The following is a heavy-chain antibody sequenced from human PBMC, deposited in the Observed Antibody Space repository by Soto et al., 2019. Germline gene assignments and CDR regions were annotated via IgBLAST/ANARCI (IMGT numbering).Heavy chain of an antibody. CDR3: ARWGTTGGLEV. V-gene: IGHV3-33*05. CDR1: GFTFRSYV. J-gene: IGHJ1*01. Sequence: QVQLVESGGGVVQPGTSRRLSCVGSGFTFRSYVIHWVRQAPGKGLEWVALTSYDGSNKDYGDSVKGRFTISRDNSRNTVDLQMDSLRREDTALYYCARWGTTGGLEVWGQGNVVSVSS. CDR2: TSYDGSNK. D-gene: IGHD3-16*01.